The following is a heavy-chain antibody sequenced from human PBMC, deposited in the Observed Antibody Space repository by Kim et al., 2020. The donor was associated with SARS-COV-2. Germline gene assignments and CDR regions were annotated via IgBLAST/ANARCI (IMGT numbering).Heavy chain of an antibody. D-gene: IGHD6-19*01. Sequence: GGSLRLSCAASGFTFSSYSMNWVRQAPGKGLEWVASISSSSYIYYADSVKGRFTISRDNAKNSLYLQMNSLRAEDTAAYYCARGLGGGSGWYVSWFDPWG. CDR2: ISSSSYI. CDR1: GFTFSSYS. J-gene: IGHJ5*02. V-gene: IGHV3-21*01. CDR3: ARGLGGGSGWYVSWFDP.